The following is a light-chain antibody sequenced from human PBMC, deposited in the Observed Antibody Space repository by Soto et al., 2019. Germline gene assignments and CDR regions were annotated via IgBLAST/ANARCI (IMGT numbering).Light chain of an antibody. CDR2: GAS. CDR1: QSVSSSY. Sequence: EIVLTQSPGTLSLSPGERATLSCRASQSVSSSYLVWYQQKRGQALRLLIYGASSRATGIPDRFSGSGSGTDFALTISRLEPEDFAVYYCHQYSSSPYTFGQGTKLEI. V-gene: IGKV3-20*01. CDR3: HQYSSSPYT. J-gene: IGKJ2*01.